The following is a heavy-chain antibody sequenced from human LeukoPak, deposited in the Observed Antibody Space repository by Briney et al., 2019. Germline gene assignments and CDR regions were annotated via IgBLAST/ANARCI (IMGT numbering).Heavy chain of an antibody. CDR2: IKQDGSET. J-gene: IGHJ4*02. D-gene: IGHD2-21*01. V-gene: IGHV3-7*01. Sequence: GGSLRLSCSASGYTFSNYWMSWVRQAPGKGLEYVANIKQDGSETYYVDSVKGRFTISRDNAKNSLYLQMNSLRVEDAAVYYCARDQGILFFDSWGQGTLVTVSS. CDR3: ARDQGILFFDS. CDR1: GYTFSNYW.